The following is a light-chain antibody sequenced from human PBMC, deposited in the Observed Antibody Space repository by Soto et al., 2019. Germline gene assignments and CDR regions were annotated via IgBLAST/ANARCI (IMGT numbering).Light chain of an antibody. J-gene: IGLJ1*01. CDR1: SSDVGRYDR. CDR2: EVT. V-gene: IGLV2-18*02. Sequence: ALAQPPPVSGSPGQSVTISCTGTSSDVGRYDRVSWYQQSPGTAPKLIIYEVTNRPSGVPDRFSGSKSGNTASLTISGLQAEDEADFYCSSYTSSSRYIFGTGTRSPS. CDR3: SSYTSSSRYI.